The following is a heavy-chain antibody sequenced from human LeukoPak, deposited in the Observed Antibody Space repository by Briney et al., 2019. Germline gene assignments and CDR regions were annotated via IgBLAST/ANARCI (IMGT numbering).Heavy chain of an antibody. Sequence: PGGSLRLSCAASGFTFSNTWMSWVRQPPGKGLEGIGYIYYSGSTNYNPSLKSRVTISVDTSKNQFSLKLSSVTAADTAVYYCARHRVGATPYYFDYWGQGTLVTVSS. J-gene: IGHJ4*02. V-gene: IGHV4-59*08. CDR3: ARHRVGATPYYFDY. CDR2: IYYSGST. D-gene: IGHD1-26*01. CDR1: GFTFSNTW.